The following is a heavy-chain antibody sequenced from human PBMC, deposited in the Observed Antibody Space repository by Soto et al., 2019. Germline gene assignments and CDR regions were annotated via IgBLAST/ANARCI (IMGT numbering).Heavy chain of an antibody. J-gene: IGHJ6*02. CDR1: GYTFTYYY. CDR3: AREGGSNYTFYYYGMDV. D-gene: IGHD4-4*01. CDR2: ISAYNGNT. V-gene: IGHV1-18*04. Sequence: ASVKVSCKASGYTFTYYYIHWVRQAPGQGLEWMGWISAYNGNTNYAQKLQGRVTMTTDTSTSTAYMELRSLRSDDTAVYYCAREGGSNYTFYYYGMDVWGQGTTVTVSS.